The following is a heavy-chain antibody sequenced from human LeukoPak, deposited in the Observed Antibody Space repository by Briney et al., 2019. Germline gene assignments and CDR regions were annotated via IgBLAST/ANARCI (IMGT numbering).Heavy chain of an antibody. Sequence: GGSLRLSCAASGFTFSSYSMNWVRQAPGKGLEWVSSISSSSLYIYYADSVKGRFTISRDNSKNTLYMQMNSLRAEDTAVYYCVRGVTTERYNWYDPWGQGTLVTVSS. CDR1: GFTFSSYS. CDR2: ISSSSLYI. CDR3: VRGVTTERYNWYDP. D-gene: IGHD4-11*01. V-gene: IGHV3-21*01. J-gene: IGHJ5*02.